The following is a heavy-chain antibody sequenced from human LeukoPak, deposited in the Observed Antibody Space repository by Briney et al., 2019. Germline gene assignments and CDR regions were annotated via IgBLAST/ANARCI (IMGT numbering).Heavy chain of an antibody. V-gene: IGHV4-34*01. CDR3: ARELYSSGYHDAFDI. Sequence: SETLSLTCAVYGGSFSDYYWSWIRQPPGKGLEWIGEINHSGSTNYNPSLKSRVTISVDTSKNQFSLKLSSVTAADTAVYYGARELYSSGYHDAFDIWGQGTMVIVSS. J-gene: IGHJ3*02. CDR2: INHSGST. D-gene: IGHD3-22*01. CDR1: GGSFSDYY.